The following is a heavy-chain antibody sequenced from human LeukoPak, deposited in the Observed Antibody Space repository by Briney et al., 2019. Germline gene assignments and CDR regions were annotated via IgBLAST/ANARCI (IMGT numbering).Heavy chain of an antibody. J-gene: IGHJ6*03. CDR3: AKDLRITIFGVVITGYMDV. CDR1: GFSFSTFG. D-gene: IGHD3-3*01. V-gene: IGHV3-30*18. CDR2: ISKDESNK. Sequence: PGGSLRLSCAASGFSFSTFGMHWVRQTPGKGLEWVSHISKDESNKYYADSVKGRFTVSRDTSKNTLFLQMNSLRVEDTAVYYCAKDLRITIFGVVITGYMDVWGKGTTVTVSS.